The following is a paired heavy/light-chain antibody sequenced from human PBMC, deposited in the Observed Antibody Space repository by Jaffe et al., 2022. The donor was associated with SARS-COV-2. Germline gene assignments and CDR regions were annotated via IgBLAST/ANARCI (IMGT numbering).Heavy chain of an antibody. CDR2: IYWDDDK. CDR3: AHQSSYTTSGEFDP. J-gene: IGHJ5*02. D-gene: IGHD2-2*01. Sequence: QITLKESGPTLVKPTQTLTLTCTFSGFSLSASGVGVGWIRQPPGKALEWLALIYWDDDKRHSPSLKSRLTVTKDTSKNQVVLTMTNMDPVDTATYYCAHQSSYTTSGEFDPWGQGTLVTVSS. V-gene: IGHV2-5*02. CDR1: GFSLSASGVG.
Light chain of an antibody. V-gene: IGLV1-40*01. CDR1: SSNIGAGYD. CDR3: QSFDNSLSGHWV. J-gene: IGLJ3*02. Sequence: QSVLTQPPSVSGAPGQRVTISCSGSSSNIGAGYDVHWYQQLPGTAPKLLISGYTNRPSGVPVRFSGSKSGTSASLAITGLQAEDEADYYCQSFDNSLSGHWVFGGGTKLTVL. CDR2: GYT.